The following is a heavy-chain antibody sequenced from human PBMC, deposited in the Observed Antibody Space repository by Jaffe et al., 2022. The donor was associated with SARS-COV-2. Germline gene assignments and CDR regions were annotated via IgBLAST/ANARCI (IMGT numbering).Heavy chain of an antibody. D-gene: IGHD7-27*01. CDR2: IKSKTDGGTT. Sequence: EVQLVESGGGLVKPGGSLRLSCAASGFTFSNAWMSWVRQAPGKGLEWVGRIKSKTDGGTTDYAAPVKGRFTISRDDSKNTLYLQMNSLKTEDTAVYYCTTDQTPTGNWYFDLWGRGTLVTVSS. CDR3: TTDQTPTGNWYFDL. J-gene: IGHJ2*01. CDR1: GFTFSNAW. V-gene: IGHV3-15*01.